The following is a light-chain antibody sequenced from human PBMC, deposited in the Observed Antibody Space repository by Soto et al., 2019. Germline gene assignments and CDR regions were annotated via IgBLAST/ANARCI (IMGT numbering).Light chain of an antibody. CDR2: GAS. J-gene: IGKJ5*01. Sequence: EILMTQSPSTLAVSPGERATLSCRASQSVRNNLAWYQQKPGQAPSLLIYGASTRATGIPARLSGSGSGTEFTLTISSLQSEDFAVYYCQQRSNWITFGQGTRLEIK. CDR3: QQRSNWIT. CDR1: QSVRNN. V-gene: IGKV3-15*01.